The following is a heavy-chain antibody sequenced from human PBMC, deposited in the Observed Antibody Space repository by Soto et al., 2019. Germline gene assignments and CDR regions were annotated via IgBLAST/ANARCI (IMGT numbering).Heavy chain of an antibody. CDR2: IIPFFGTA. J-gene: IGHJ4*02. V-gene: IGHV1-69*13. Sequence: SVKVYCNASGGPFSSYAIIWVRQAPGQGLEWMGGIIPFFGTANYAQKFQGRVTITADESTSTAYMELSSLRSEDTAVYYCAGQDYSNYIPYDYWGQGTLVTVSS. D-gene: IGHD4-4*01. CDR3: AGQDYSNYIPYDY. CDR1: GGPFSSYA.